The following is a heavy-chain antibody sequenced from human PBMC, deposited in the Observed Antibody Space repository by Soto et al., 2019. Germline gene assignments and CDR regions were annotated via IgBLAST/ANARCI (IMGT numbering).Heavy chain of an antibody. Sequence: QVQLQESGPGLVKPSETLSLTCTVSGGSISSYYWSWIRQPPGKGLEWIGYIYYSGSTNYNPSLKSRVTISVDTSKNQFSLKLSSVTAADTAVYYCGRRYAGNFDYWGQGTLVTVSS. CDR2: IYYSGST. CDR1: GGSISSYY. CDR3: GRRYAGNFDY. J-gene: IGHJ4*02. V-gene: IGHV4-59*01. D-gene: IGHD2-8*01.